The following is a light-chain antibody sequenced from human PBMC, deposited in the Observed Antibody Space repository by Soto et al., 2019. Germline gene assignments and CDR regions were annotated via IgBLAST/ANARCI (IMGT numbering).Light chain of an antibody. CDR2: QAS. J-gene: IGKJ1*01. V-gene: IGKV1-5*03. CDR1: QSISRW. CDR3: QYYKESST. Sequence: DIQMTQSPSTLSACVGDRVTITCRASQSISRWLAWYQQKPGRAPKLLIYQASSSEIGVPSRFSGSGSGTEFTLTISSLQPDDFATYYCQYYKESSTFGQGTRLEIK.